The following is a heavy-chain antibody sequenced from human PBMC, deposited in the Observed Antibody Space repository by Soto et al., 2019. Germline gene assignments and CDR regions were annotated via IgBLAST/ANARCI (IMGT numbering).Heavy chain of an antibody. CDR2: INKNGFTI. D-gene: IGHD6-19*01. Sequence: GGSLRLSCAVSGFTLTTYSMNWVRQAPGKGLEWISFINKNGFTIYYADSVKGRFTISRDYAKNSLYLQMDSLRHEDTAVYYCARGAVTGTSLFYYWGLGTLVTV. V-gene: IGHV3-48*02. J-gene: IGHJ4*02. CDR1: GFTLTTYS. CDR3: ARGAVTGTSLFYY.